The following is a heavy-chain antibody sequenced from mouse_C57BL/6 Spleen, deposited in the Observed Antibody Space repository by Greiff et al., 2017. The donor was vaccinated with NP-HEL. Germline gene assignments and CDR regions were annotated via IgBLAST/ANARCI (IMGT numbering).Heavy chain of an antibody. V-gene: IGHV6-3*01. CDR2: IRLKSDNYAT. CDR1: GFTFSNYW. Sequence: EVQGVESGGGLVQPGGSMKLSCVASGFTFSNYWMNWVRQSPEKGLEWVAQIRLKSDNYATHYAESVKGRFTISRDDSKSSVYLQMNNLRAEDTGIYYCTGKDGSAGFAYWGQGTLVTVSA. J-gene: IGHJ3*01. CDR3: TGKDGSAGFAY. D-gene: IGHD1-1*01.